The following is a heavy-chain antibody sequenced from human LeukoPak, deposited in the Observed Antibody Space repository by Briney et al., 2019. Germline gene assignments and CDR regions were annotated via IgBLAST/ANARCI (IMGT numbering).Heavy chain of an antibody. J-gene: IGHJ5*02. CDR2: ISAYNGNT. Sequence: ASVNVSCKASGYTFTSYGINWVRQAPGQGLEWMGWISAYNGNTNYAQKLQGRVTMTTDTSTSTAYMELRSLRSEDTAVYYCARDGRGSRSSWFDPWGQGTLVIVSS. CDR3: ARDGRGSRSSWFDP. CDR1: GYTFTSYG. V-gene: IGHV1-18*01. D-gene: IGHD3-10*01.